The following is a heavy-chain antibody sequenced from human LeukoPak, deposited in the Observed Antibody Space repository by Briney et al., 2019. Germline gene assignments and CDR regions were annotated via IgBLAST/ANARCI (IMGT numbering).Heavy chain of an antibody. J-gene: IGHJ3*02. D-gene: IGHD3-10*01. Sequence: SETLSLTCTVSGGSISSGDYYWSWIRQPPGKGLEWIGYIYYSGSTYYNPSLKSRVTISVDTSKNQFSLKLSSVTAADTAVYYCARGGVITMVRGVIIGDAFDIWGQGTMVTVSS. V-gene: IGHV4-30-4*01. CDR3: ARGGVITMVRGVIIGDAFDI. CDR2: IYYSGST. CDR1: GGSISSGDYY.